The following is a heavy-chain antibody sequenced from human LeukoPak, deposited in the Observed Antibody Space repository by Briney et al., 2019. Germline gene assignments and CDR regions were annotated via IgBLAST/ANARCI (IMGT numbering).Heavy chain of an antibody. V-gene: IGHV3-15*01. Sequence: PGGSLSLSCVGSGFTFTNAWMAWVRPTAGKGLEWVGRVKSKTDGGTTDYAAPVRGRFTISRDDSKNTVYLELNSLRTEDTADYYCVFDSSFWGQGTLVTVSS. D-gene: IGHD3-22*01. J-gene: IGHJ4*02. CDR2: VKSKTDGGTT. CDR3: VFDSSF. CDR1: GFTFTNAW.